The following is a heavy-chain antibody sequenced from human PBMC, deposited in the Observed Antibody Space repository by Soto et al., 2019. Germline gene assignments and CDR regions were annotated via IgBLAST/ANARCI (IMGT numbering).Heavy chain of an antibody. Sequence: PSETLSLTCTVSGASMNSYHWSWIRQPAGKGLEWIGHIHSSGSTYYNPSLKSRVTMSVDTSKNQFSLRLMSLTAADTAVYYCARDQGVAAAGITWFDPWGQGSLVTVSS. CDR2: IHSSGST. D-gene: IGHD6-13*01. J-gene: IGHJ5*02. CDR1: GASMNSYH. CDR3: ARDQGVAAAGITWFDP. V-gene: IGHV4-4*07.